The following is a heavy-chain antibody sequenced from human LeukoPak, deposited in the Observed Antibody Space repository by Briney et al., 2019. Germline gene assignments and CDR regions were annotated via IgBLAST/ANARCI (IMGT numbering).Heavy chain of an antibody. CDR2: ISISGDTT. CDR3: ANEIRPNDY. J-gene: IGHJ4*02. D-gene: IGHD4-17*01. CDR1: GFTFSSYS. Sequence: GGSLRLSCAASGFTFSSYSMNWVRQAPGKGLEWVSAISISGDTTYYADAVKGRFTISRDNSKNTVYLQMNSLRAEDTAVYYCANEIRPNDYWGQGTLVTVSS. V-gene: IGHV3-23*01.